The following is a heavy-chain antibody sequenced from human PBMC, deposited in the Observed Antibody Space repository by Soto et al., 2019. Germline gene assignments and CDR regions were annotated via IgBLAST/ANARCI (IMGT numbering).Heavy chain of an antibody. CDR3: ARVRWELLRAYAFDI. D-gene: IGHD1-26*01. CDR1: GYTFTGYY. Sequence: ASVKVSCKASGYTFTGYYMHWVRQAPGQGLEWMGWINPNSGGTNYAQKFQSWVTMTRDTSISTAYMEQSRLRSDDTDEFYCARVRWELLRAYAFDIWGQGTMVTVSS. CDR2: INPNSGGT. J-gene: IGHJ3*02. V-gene: IGHV1-2*04.